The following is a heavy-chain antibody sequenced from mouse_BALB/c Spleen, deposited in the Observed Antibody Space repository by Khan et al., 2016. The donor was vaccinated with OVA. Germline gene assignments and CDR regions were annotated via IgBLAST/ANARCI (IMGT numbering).Heavy chain of an antibody. V-gene: IGHV5-6-3*01. Sequence: EVELVESGGGLVQPGGSLKLSCAASGFTFSSYGMSWVRQTPDKRLASVATINSNGGITYYQERVKGRFTISRDNAKNTPYLQMSSLKSEDTALCSCARGLGAFAYWGQGTLVTVSA. J-gene: IGHJ3*01. D-gene: IGHD4-1*01. CDR3: ARGLGAFAY. CDR1: GFTFSSYG. CDR2: INSNGGIT.